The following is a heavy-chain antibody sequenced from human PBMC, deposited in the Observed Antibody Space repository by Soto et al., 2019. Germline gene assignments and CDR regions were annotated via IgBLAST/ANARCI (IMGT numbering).Heavy chain of an antibody. CDR1: GYTFTSYG. D-gene: IGHD3-16*01. V-gene: IGHV1-18*01. J-gene: IGHJ3*02. Sequence: ASVKVSCKASGYTFTSYGISWVRQAPGQGLEWMGWISAYNGNTNYAQKLQGRVTMTTDTSTSTAYMELRSLRSDDTAVYYCARDKKGDLGSSGDDAFDIWGQGTMVTVSS. CDR3: ARDKKGDLGSSGDDAFDI. CDR2: ISAYNGNT.